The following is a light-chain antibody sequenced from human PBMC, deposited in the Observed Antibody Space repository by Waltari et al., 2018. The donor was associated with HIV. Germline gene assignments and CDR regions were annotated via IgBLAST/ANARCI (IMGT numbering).Light chain of an antibody. CDR1: SSNIGSNS. CDR2: RNN. J-gene: IGLJ1*01. Sequence: QSVLTQPPSASGTPGQRVTISCSVSSSNIGSNSGYWYQQLPGTAPKLLIYRNNQRPSGVPDRFSGSKSGTSASLAISGLRSEDEADYYCAAWDDSLSGYVFGTGTKVTVL. CDR3: AAWDDSLSGYV. V-gene: IGLV1-47*01.